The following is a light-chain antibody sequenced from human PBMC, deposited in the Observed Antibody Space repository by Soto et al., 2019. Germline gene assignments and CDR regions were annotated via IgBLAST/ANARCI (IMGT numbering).Light chain of an antibody. CDR3: REYGNLPLS. V-gene: IGKV1-33*01. CDR2: DAS. J-gene: IGKJ4*01. Sequence: DLQMTQSPSSLSAFVGDRVTITCQASQDINIYLNWYQQRPGKAPKLLIYDASNLATGVPSRFSGGGSETDFTFTISSLQPEETATYYCREYGNLPLSFGGGTKVEIK. CDR1: QDINIY.